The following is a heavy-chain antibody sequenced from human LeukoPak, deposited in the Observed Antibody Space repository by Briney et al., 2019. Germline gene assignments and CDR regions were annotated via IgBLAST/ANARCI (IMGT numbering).Heavy chain of an antibody. Sequence: SETLSLTCAVYGGSFSGYYWSWIRQPPGKGLEWIGEINHSGSTNYNPSLKSRVTISVDTSKNQFSLKLSSVTAADTAVYYCARGTQGVELLWFGDEEAYAFDIWGQGTMVTVSS. CDR3: ARGTQGVELLWFGDEEAYAFDI. CDR2: INHSGST. CDR1: GGSFSGYY. J-gene: IGHJ3*02. V-gene: IGHV4-34*01. D-gene: IGHD3-10*01.